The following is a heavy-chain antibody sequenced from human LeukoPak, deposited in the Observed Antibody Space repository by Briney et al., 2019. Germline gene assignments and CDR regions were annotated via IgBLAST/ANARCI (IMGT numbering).Heavy chain of an antibody. J-gene: IGHJ4*02. V-gene: IGHV3-7*01. CDR3: ARDRALYDSRRGYYYTEDDY. CDR2: MNPDGSEK. Sequence: GGSLRLSCAASGFTFSSYWMSWVRQAPGKGLEWVANMNPDGSEKYFLDSVKGRFSISRDNAKSSLYLQMNSLRGDDTAVYYCARDRALYDSRRGYYYTEDDYGGQGTLVTVSS. CDR1: GFTFSSYW. D-gene: IGHD3-22*01.